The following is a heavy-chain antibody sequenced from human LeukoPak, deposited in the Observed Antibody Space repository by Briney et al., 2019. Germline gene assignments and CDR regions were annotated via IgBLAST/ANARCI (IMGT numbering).Heavy chain of an antibody. CDR1: GGSFSGYY. Sequence: SETLSLTCAVYGGSFSGYYWSWIRQPPGKGLEWIGEINHSGSTNYNPSLKSRVTISVDTSKNQFSLKLSSVTAADTAVYYCARGRPAASGSYQNLDYWGQGTLVTVSS. V-gene: IGHV4-34*01. D-gene: IGHD1-26*01. CDR3: ARGRPAASGSYQNLDY. J-gene: IGHJ4*02. CDR2: INHSGST.